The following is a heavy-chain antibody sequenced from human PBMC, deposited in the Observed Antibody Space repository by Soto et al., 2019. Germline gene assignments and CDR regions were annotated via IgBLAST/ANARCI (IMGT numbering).Heavy chain of an antibody. CDR2: INPNSGGT. Sequence: ASVKVSCKASGYTFTGYYMHWVRQAPGQGLEWMGWINPNSGGTNYAQKFQGWVTMTRDTSISTAYMELNRLRSDDTAVYYCARDQYEDAFDIWGQGTMVTVSS. V-gene: IGHV1-2*04. J-gene: IGHJ3*02. CDR1: GYTFTGYY. CDR3: ARDQYEDAFDI. D-gene: IGHD3-16*01.